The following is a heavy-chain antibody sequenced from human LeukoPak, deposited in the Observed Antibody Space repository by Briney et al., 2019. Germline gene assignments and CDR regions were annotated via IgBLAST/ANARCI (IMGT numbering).Heavy chain of an antibody. J-gene: IGHJ5*02. Sequence: SETLSLTCTVSGGSISSYYWSWIRQPPGKGLEWIGYIYYSGSTNYNPSLKSRVTISVDTSKNQFSLKLSSVTAADTAVYYCARYKGELQPWGQGTLVTVSS. D-gene: IGHD1-26*01. V-gene: IGHV4-59*12. CDR2: IYYSGST. CDR3: ARYKGELQP. CDR1: GGSISSYY.